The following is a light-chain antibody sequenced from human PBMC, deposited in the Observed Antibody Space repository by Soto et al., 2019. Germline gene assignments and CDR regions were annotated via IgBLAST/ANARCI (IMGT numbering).Light chain of an antibody. Sequence: DIQMTQSPSSLSASVGDRVTITCRASQAIRNDLGWYQQKPGKAPKRLIYAASSLDSEVPLRFSGSGSGTEFALTISSLQPEDVATYYCLQHNTLSGTFGQGTKVDIK. CDR2: AAS. J-gene: IGKJ1*01. CDR1: QAIRND. CDR3: LQHNTLSGT. V-gene: IGKV1-17*01.